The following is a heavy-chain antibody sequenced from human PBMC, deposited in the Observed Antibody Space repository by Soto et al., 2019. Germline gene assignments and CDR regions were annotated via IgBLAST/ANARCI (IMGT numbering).Heavy chain of an antibody. V-gene: IGHV6-1*01. CDR2: TYYRSKWYN. Sequence: SQTLSLTCAISGDSVSSNSAAWNWIRQSPSRGLEWLGRTYYRSKWYNDYAVSVKSRITINPDTSKNQFSLQLNSVTPEDTAVYYCAGARSTWGSTRYFDYWAQGTLVTVSS. J-gene: IGHJ4*02. CDR3: AGARSTWGSTRYFDY. D-gene: IGHD6-13*01. CDR1: GDSVSSNSAA.